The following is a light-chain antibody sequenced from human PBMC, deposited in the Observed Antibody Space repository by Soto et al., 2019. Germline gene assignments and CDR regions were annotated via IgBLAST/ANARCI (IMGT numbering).Light chain of an antibody. Sequence: DIQMTQSPSSLSASVGDRVTITCRASQSISNYLSWYQQIPGKAPKLLIYAASTLRSGVSSRFSGSGSGTDFTLTISSLQPEDFATYYCQQCYSTPWTFGQGTKVEIK. V-gene: IGKV1-39*01. CDR2: AAS. CDR3: QQCYSTPWT. CDR1: QSISNY. J-gene: IGKJ1*01.